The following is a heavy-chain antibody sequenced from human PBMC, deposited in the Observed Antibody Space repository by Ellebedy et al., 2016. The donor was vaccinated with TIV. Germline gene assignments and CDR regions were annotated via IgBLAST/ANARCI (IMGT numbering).Heavy chain of an antibody. D-gene: IGHD4-17*01. V-gene: IGHV3-9*01. CDR1: GFTFDDYA. Sequence: PGGSLRLSCAASGFTFDDYAMHWVRQTPGKGLEWVSGISWNSGSIVYADSVKGRFAISSDNAKNSLYLEMNSLRAEDTASYYCAKDMGADDHGDYEAYFYYAMDVWGQGTTVTVSS. J-gene: IGHJ6*02. CDR2: ISWNSGSI. CDR3: AKDMGADDHGDYEAYFYYAMDV.